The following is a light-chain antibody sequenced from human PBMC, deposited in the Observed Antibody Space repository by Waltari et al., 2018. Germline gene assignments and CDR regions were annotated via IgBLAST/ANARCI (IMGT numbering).Light chain of an antibody. CDR1: TPNIGAGHD. CDR3: QSFDNMLSGGVV. Sequence: QSVLTQPPSVSGTPGQRVPISSRGSTPNIGAGHDVHWSQHLPGTAPKLLMYGNNNRPSGVPDRFSGSKSGTSASLAITGLQADDEADYFCQSFDNMLSGGVVFGGGTKLAVL. V-gene: IGLV1-40*01. CDR2: GNN. J-gene: IGLJ2*01.